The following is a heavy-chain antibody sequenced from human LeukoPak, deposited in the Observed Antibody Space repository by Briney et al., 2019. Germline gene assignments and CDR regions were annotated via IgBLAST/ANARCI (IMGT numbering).Heavy chain of an antibody. Sequence: ASVKVSCKASGYTFTSYGINWVRQATGQGLEWMGWMNPNSGNTGYAQKFQGRVTMTRNTSISTAYMELSSLRSEDTAVYYCATYDFWSGYPNDYWGQGTLVTVSS. CDR1: GYTFTSYG. D-gene: IGHD3-3*01. CDR2: MNPNSGNT. CDR3: ATYDFWSGYPNDY. V-gene: IGHV1-8*01. J-gene: IGHJ4*02.